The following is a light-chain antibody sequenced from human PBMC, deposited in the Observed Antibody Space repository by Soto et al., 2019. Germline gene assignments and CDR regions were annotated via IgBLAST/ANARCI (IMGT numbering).Light chain of an antibody. J-gene: IGKJ1*01. V-gene: IGKV1-5*03. CDR1: QSIDTW. CDR3: QQYKSFWT. Sequence: DIQMTQSPSTLSASVGDRVTITCRASQSIDTWLAWYQQTPGKAPKLLIYKTSSLQTGVPSRFTGSGSGTEFTLTISSLQPDDFVTYYCQQYKSFWTFGQGTKVEIK. CDR2: KTS.